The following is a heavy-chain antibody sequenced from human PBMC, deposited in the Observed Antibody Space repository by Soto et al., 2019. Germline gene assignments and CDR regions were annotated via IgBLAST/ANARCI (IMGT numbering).Heavy chain of an antibody. J-gene: IGHJ4*02. CDR3: ESLHGLDTVAYF. V-gene: IGHV4-39*01. CDR2: FYYSGNT. D-gene: IGHD5-18*01. Sequence: PSETLSLTCTVAGGSISTSTFYWGWMRQPPGKGLEWIASFYYSGNTYYNPSLKSRVTISVDTSKNQFSLKLSSVTAADTAVYNGESLHGLDTVAYFWGQGTLDPVS. CDR1: GGSISTSTFY.